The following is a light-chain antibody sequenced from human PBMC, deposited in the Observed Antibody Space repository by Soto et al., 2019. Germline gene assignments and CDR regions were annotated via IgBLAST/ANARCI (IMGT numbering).Light chain of an antibody. Sequence: SYELTQPPSVSVAPGQTARITCGGNNIGSKRVHWYQQRPGQAPVLVVYDDNDRPSGIPERFSGSNSGNTATLTISRVEAGDEADYYCQVWDTSSDPPYVFGTGTKVTV. CDR3: QVWDTSSDPPYV. V-gene: IGLV3-21*02. CDR1: NIGSKR. J-gene: IGLJ1*01. CDR2: DDN.